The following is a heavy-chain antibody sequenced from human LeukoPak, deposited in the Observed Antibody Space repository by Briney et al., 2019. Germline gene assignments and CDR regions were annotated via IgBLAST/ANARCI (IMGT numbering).Heavy chain of an antibody. CDR2: ISNDGNNK. J-gene: IGHJ4*02. CDR3: AKDLGLRGIYGPRGGKTIEY. D-gene: IGHD2-21*01. V-gene: IGHV3-30*18. CDR1: GFTFSNNA. Sequence: GRSLRLSCGVPGFTFSNNAMHWVRQAPGKGLEWVALISNDGNNKHYADSVKGRFTISRDNSRNTLYLQRNSLRTEDTAVYYCAKDLGLRGIYGPRGGKTIEYWGQGALVTVSS.